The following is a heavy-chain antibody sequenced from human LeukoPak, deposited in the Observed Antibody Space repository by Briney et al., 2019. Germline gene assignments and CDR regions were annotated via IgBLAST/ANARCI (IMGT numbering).Heavy chain of an antibody. V-gene: IGHV4-38-2*02. Sequence: SETLSLTCTVSGYSISSGYYWSWIRQPPGKGLEWIGEINHSGSTNYNPSLKSRVTISVDTSKNQFSLKLSSVTAADTAVYYCARGRNKLGFFTQSGDYMDVWGKGTTVTVSS. CDR1: GYSISSGYY. CDR2: INHSGST. D-gene: IGHD3-3*01. CDR3: ARGRNKLGFFTQSGDYMDV. J-gene: IGHJ6*03.